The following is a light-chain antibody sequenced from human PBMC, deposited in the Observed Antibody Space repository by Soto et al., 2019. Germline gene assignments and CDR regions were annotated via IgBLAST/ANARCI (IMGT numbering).Light chain of an antibody. CDR2: QDS. J-gene: IGLJ2*01. V-gene: IGLV3-1*01. Sequence: SYELTQPPSVSVSPGQTASITCSGDKLGDKYACWYQQKPGQSPVLVIYQDSKRPSGIPERFSGSNSGNTATLTISGTQAMDEADYYCQAWDSSTKEFGGGTKLTVL. CDR1: KLGDKY. CDR3: QAWDSSTKE.